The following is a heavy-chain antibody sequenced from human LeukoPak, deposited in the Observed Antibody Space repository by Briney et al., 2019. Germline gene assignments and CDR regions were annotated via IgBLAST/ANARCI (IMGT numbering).Heavy chain of an antibody. J-gene: IGHJ6*02. D-gene: IGHD1-14*01. V-gene: IGHV3-7*03. CDR3: RRVLPAGPGPRREV. Sequence: PGGSPRLSCAASGFSFSSYYMSWVRQAPGKGLEWVALINPDGSERYYVDSVKGRFTISRDNARNSLYLQMDSLGDDDTAMYFCRRVLPAGPGPRREVWAQGPRVPVPS. CDR2: INPDGSER. CDR1: GFSFSSYY.